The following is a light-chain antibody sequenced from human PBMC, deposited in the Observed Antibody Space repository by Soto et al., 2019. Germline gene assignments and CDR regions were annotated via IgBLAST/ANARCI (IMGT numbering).Light chain of an antibody. Sequence: SYELTQPPSVSVAPGQTARVTCGGNNIGSKRVNWYQQKPGQAPVLVVYDDRDRPSRIPERFSGSNSANTATLTISRVEAGDEADYYCQVLDTYIDHYVFGSGTKPPS. V-gene: IGLV3-21*02. CDR2: DDR. J-gene: IGLJ1*01. CDR3: QVLDTYIDHYV. CDR1: NIGSKR.